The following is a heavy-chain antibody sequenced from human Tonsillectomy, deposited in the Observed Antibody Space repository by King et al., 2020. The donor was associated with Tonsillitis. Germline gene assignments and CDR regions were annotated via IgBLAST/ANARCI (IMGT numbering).Heavy chain of an antibody. V-gene: IGHV1-18*01. CDR1: GYTFTSYG. D-gene: IGHD2-15*01. Sequence: QLVQSGAEVKKPGASVKLSCKASGYTFTSYGISWLRQAPGQGLEWMGWISAYNGNTNYAQKLQGKVTMTTDTSTSTAYMELRSLRSDDTAVYYCARTDCSGGSCYPLDYWGQGTLVTVSS. CDR3: ARTDCSGGSCYPLDY. CDR2: ISAYNGNT. J-gene: IGHJ4*02.